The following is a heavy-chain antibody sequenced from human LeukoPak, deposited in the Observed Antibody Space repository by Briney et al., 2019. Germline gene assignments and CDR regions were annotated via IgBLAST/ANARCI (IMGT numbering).Heavy chain of an antibody. D-gene: IGHD3-10*01. CDR2: IYYSGST. CDR3: ARGVRGAPYFDY. Sequence: SETLSLTCTVSGGSISSSSYYWGWIRQPPGKGLEWIGSIYYSGSTYYNPSLKSRVTISVDTSKNQFSLKLSSVTAADTAVYYCARGVRGAPYFDYWGQGTLVTVSS. CDR1: GGSISSSSYY. J-gene: IGHJ4*02. V-gene: IGHV4-39*01.